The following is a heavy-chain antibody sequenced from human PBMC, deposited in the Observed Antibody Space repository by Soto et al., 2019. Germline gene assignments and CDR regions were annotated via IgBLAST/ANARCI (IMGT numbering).Heavy chain of an antibody. Sequence: QVQLVESGGGVVQPGRSLRLSCAASGFTFSSYGMHWVRQAPGKGLEWVAVISYDGSNKYYADSVKGRFTISRDNSKNTLYLQMNSLRAEDTAVYYCAKGARFDWPYYCYGMDVWGQGTTVTVSS. CDR1: GFTFSSYG. CDR2: ISYDGSNK. D-gene: IGHD3-9*01. V-gene: IGHV3-30*18. J-gene: IGHJ6*02. CDR3: AKGARFDWPYYCYGMDV.